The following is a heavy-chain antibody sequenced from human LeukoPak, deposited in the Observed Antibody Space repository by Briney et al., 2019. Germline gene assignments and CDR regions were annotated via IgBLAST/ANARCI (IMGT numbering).Heavy chain of an antibody. Sequence: ASVKVSCTASGYTFTGYYMHWVRQAPGQGLEWMGWINPNSGGTNYAQKFQGWVTMTRDTSISTAYMELSRLRSDDTAVYYCATSGYSYGHFDYWGQGTLVTVSS. CDR2: INPNSGGT. V-gene: IGHV1-2*04. D-gene: IGHD5-18*01. J-gene: IGHJ4*02. CDR1: GYTFTGYY. CDR3: ATSGYSYGHFDY.